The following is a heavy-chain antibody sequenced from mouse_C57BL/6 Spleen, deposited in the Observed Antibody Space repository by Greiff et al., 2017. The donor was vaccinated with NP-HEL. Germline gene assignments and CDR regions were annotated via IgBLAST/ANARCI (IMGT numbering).Heavy chain of an antibody. D-gene: IGHD1-1*01. V-gene: IGHV1-50*01. Sequence: QVQLKESGAELVKPGASVKLSCKASGYTFTSYWMQWVKQRPGQGLEWIGEIDPSDSYTNYNQKFKGKATLTVDTSSSTAYMQLSSLTSEDSAVYYCARGDYYGSSGGFFDYWGQGTTLTVSS. CDR2: IDPSDSYT. CDR3: ARGDYYGSSGGFFDY. J-gene: IGHJ2*01. CDR1: GYTFTSYW.